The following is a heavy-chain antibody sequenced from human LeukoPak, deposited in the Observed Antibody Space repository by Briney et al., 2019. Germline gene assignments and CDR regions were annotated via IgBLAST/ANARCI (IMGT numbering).Heavy chain of an antibody. CDR2: INHSGST. CDR1: GGSFSGYY. V-gene: IGHV4-34*01. Sequence: SETLSLTCAVYGGSFSGYYWSWIRQPPGKGLEWIGEINHSGSTNYNPSLESRVTISVDTSKNQFSLKLSSVTAADTAVYYCARGDDTAMVSYAFDIWGQGTMVTVSS. CDR3: ARGDDTAMVSYAFDI. J-gene: IGHJ3*02. D-gene: IGHD5-18*01.